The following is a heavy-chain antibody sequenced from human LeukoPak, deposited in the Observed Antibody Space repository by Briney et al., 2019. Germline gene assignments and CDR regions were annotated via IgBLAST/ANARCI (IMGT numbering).Heavy chain of an antibody. J-gene: IGHJ5*02. D-gene: IGHD3-22*01. CDR1: GYTFTSYD. CDR3: ARGGMARYYYDSSGYSFDP. V-gene: IGHV1-8*01. CDR2: MNPNSGNT. Sequence: GASVKVSCKASGYTFTSYDINWVRQATGQGLEWRGWMNPNSGNTGYAQKFQGRVTMTRNTSISTAYMELSSLRSEDTAVYYCARGGMARYYYDSSGYSFDPWGQGTLVTVSS.